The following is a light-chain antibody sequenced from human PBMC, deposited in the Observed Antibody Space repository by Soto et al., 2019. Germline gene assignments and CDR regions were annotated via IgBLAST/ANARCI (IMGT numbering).Light chain of an antibody. CDR1: QSVSSN. CDR2: GAS. CDR3: QQYNNWPRT. J-gene: IGKJ2*01. Sequence: EIVMTQSPATLSVSPGERATLSCRASQSVSSNLAWYQQKPGQAPRLLIYGASTRATGIPARFSGSGSGTEFTLTIGSLQSEDFAVYYCQQYNNWPRTFGQGTELGIK. V-gene: IGKV3-15*01.